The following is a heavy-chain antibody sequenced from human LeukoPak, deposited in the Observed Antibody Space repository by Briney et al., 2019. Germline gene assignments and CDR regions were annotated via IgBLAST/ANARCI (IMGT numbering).Heavy chain of an antibody. CDR2: ISSSTSTI. CDR3: TRTDEYSSSH. J-gene: IGHJ4*02. D-gene: IGHD6-6*01. Sequence: PGGSLRLSCAASGFTFSDYSMNWVRQAPGKGLEWISYISSSTSTIYYADSVKGRFTISRDNAKNSLYMEMNSLRAEDTAVYYCTRTDEYSSSHWGQGTLVTVSS. V-gene: IGHV3-48*01. CDR1: GFTFSDYS.